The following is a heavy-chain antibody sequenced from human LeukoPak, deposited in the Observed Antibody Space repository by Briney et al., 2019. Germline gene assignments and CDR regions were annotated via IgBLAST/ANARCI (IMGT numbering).Heavy chain of an antibody. CDR1: GGSISSYY. Sequence: PSETLSLTCTVSGGSISSYYWSWIRQPPGKGLEWIGYIYYSGNTNYNPSLKSRVTISVDTSKNRFSLKLSSVTAADTAVYYCARDNGDYGLDFWGQGTLVTVSS. CDR2: IYYSGNT. J-gene: IGHJ4*02. D-gene: IGHD4-17*01. CDR3: ARDNGDYGLDF. V-gene: IGHV4-59*01.